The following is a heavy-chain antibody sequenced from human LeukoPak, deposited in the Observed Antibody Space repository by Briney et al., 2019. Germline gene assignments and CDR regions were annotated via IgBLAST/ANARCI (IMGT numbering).Heavy chain of an antibody. Sequence: ASVKVCCKASGYAFTTYDINWVRQATGQGLESLGWMNPNSGNTGYAQKFQGRVSMTRDTSISTAYMELSSLRSEDTAVYYCARNVASTGYFVYWGQGTLVTVSS. V-gene: IGHV1-8*01. J-gene: IGHJ4*02. CDR3: ARNVASTGYFVY. D-gene: IGHD2-21*01. CDR1: GYAFTTYD. CDR2: MNPNSGNT.